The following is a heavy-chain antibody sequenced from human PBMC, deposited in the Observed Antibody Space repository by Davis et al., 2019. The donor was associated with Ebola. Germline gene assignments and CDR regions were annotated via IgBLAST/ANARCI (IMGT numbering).Heavy chain of an antibody. D-gene: IGHD6-6*01. J-gene: IGHJ4*02. CDR2: IYYSGST. CDR1: GGSISSSSYY. CDR3: ARGLHRAARFFDY. Sequence: PSETLSLTCTVSGGSISSSSYYWGWIRQPPGKGLEWIGSIYYSGSTYYNPSLKSRVTISVDTSKNQFSLKLSSVTAADTAVYYCARGLHRAARFFDYWGQGTLVTVSS. V-gene: IGHV4-39*07.